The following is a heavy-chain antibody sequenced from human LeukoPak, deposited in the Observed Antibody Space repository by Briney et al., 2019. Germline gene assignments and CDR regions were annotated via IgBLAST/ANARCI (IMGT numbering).Heavy chain of an antibody. CDR1: GFTFSSYA. CDR2: ISYDGSNK. Sequence: GRSLRLSCAASGFTFSSYAMHWVRQAPGKGLEWVAVISYDGSNKYYADSVKGRFTISRDNSKNTLYLQMNSLRAEDTAVHYCATLTTVRDYWGQGTLVTVSS. J-gene: IGHJ4*02. V-gene: IGHV3-30-3*01. D-gene: IGHD4-17*01. CDR3: ATLTTVRDY.